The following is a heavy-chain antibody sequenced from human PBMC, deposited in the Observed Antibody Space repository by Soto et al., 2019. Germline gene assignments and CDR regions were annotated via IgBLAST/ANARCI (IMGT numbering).Heavy chain of an antibody. CDR1: GYTFTSYD. V-gene: IGHV1-58*02. CDR3: AAVGEFDY. J-gene: IGHJ4*02. Sequence: GASVKVSCKASGYTFTSYDINWVRQAPGQGLEWIGWMNVGNGNTNYAQKFQERVSITRNMSTSTAYMELSGLRSDDTATYYCAAVGEFDYWGQGTLVTVSS. CDR2: MNVGNGNT.